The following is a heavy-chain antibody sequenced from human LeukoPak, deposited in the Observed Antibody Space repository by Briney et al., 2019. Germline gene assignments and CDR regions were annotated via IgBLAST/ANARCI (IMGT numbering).Heavy chain of an antibody. CDR1: GGSFSGYY. V-gene: IGHV4-34*01. CDR2: INHSGST. CDR3: ARGPYYSADYYFDY. Sequence: SETLSLTCAVYGGSFSGYYWSWIRQPPGKGLEWIGEINHSGSTNYNPSLKSRVTISVDTSKNQFSLKLSSVTAADTAVYYCARGPYYSADYYFDYWGQGTLVTVSS. J-gene: IGHJ4*02. D-gene: IGHD4-11*01.